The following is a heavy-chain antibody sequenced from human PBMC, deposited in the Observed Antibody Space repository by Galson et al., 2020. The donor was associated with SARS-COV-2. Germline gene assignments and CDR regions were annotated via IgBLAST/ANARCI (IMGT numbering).Heavy chain of an antibody. Sequence: GGSLRLSCAASGFTFSSYAMHWVRQAPGKGLEWVAVISYDGSNKYYADSVKGRFTISRDNSKNTLYLQMNSLRAEDTAVYYCARVDYSNHTPYYGMDVWGQGTTVTVSS. CDR2: ISYDGSNK. J-gene: IGHJ6*02. D-gene: IGHD4-4*01. CDR1: GFTFSSYA. V-gene: IGHV3-30*04. CDR3: ARVDYSNHTPYYGMDV.